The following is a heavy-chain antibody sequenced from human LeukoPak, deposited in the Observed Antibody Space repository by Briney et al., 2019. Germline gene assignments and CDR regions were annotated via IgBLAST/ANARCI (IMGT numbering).Heavy chain of an antibody. Sequence: GGSLRLSCAASGFTFSSYVMSWARQAPGKGLEWVSAVSGSGGSTYYADSVKGRFTISRDNSKNTLYLQMNSLRAEDTAVYYCAKEGTGDPRDIDYWGQGTLVTVSS. CDR1: GFTFSSYV. J-gene: IGHJ4*02. CDR3: AKEGTGDPRDIDY. D-gene: IGHD7-27*01. V-gene: IGHV3-23*01. CDR2: VSGSGGST.